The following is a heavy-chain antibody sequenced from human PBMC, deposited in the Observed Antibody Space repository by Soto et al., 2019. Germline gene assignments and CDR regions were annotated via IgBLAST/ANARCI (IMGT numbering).Heavy chain of an antibody. Sequence: ASVKVSCKASGYTFTSYCMSWVRQAPGQGLEWMGWISAYNGNTNYAQKLQGRVTMTTDTSTSTAYMELRSLRSDDTAVYYCARVMGVEWLGDYWGQGTLVTVSS. V-gene: IGHV1-18*01. CDR1: GYTFTSYC. CDR2: ISAYNGNT. D-gene: IGHD3-3*01. J-gene: IGHJ4*02. CDR3: ARVMGVEWLGDY.